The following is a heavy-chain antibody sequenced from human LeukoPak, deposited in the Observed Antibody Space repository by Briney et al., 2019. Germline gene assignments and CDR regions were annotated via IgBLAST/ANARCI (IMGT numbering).Heavy chain of an antibody. J-gene: IGHJ5*01. D-gene: IGHD2-2*01. Sequence: SETLSLTCTVSGGSISSSTFYWGWIRQPAGKGLEWIGRIYTSGSTNYNPSLKSRVTMSVDTSKNQFSPKLSSVTAADTAVYYCARGCSTYCHWFDSWGQGTLVTVSS. CDR1: GGSISSSTFY. V-gene: IGHV4-61*02. CDR3: ARGCSTYCHWFDS. CDR2: IYTSGST.